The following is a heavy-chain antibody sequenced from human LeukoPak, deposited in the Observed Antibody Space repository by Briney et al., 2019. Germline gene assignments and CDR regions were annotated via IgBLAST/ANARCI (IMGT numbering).Heavy chain of an antibody. CDR1: GGSISSYY. V-gene: IGHV4-59*01. CDR3: ASFRAPHEGWFDP. J-gene: IGHJ5*02. Sequence: PSETLSLTCTVSGGSISSYYWSWIRQPPGKGLEWIGYIYYSGSTNYNPSLKSRVTTSVDTSKNQFSLKLSSVTAADTAVYYCASFRAPHEGWFDPWGQGTLVTVSS. CDR2: IYYSGST.